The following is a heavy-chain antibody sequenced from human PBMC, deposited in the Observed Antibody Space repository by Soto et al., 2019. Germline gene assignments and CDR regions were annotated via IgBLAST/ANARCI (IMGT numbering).Heavy chain of an antibody. CDR1: GRSFSSDG. CDR2: ITPVFGNT. V-gene: IGHV1-69*06. D-gene: IGHD3-10*01. Sequence: QLQLEQSGPEVKKPGSSVKVSCKASGRSFSSDGVSWVRQAPGQGLEWMGGITPVFGNTKYVQRFQGRLTIIADKSTSTVYMEMSSLSSEDTAVYFCARGQYYSSGSAATSYFYFGIDVWGQGTTVIVSS. J-gene: IGHJ6*02. CDR3: ARGQYYSSGSAATSYFYFGIDV.